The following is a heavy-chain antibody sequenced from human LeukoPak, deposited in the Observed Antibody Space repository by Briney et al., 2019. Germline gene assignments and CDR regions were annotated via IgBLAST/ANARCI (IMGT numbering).Heavy chain of an antibody. J-gene: IGHJ4*02. CDR2: IKSKTDGGTT. Sequence: GGSLRLSCIASGFILGDYAVSWFRQAPGKGLEWVGRIKSKTDGGTTDYAAPVKGRFTISRDDSKNTLYLQMNSLKTEDTAVYYCTTDDSSGYYPTFDYWGQGTLVTVSS. D-gene: IGHD3-22*01. V-gene: IGHV3-15*01. CDR1: GFILGDYA. CDR3: TTDDSSGYYPTFDY.